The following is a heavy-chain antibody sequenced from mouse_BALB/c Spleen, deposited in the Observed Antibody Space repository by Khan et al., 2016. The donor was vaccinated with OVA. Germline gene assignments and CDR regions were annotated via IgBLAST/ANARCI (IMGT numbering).Heavy chain of an antibody. Sequence: EVQLVASGGGLVQPGGSLKLSCAASGFTFSSYAMSWVRQTPEKRLEWVATISSGGSYIYYPDSVKGRFTISRDNAKTTLYLQMSSLRSEDTAMYYCARPPISTVVATSYGFFDVWGAGTKGTVSA. CDR1: GFTFSSYA. CDR2: ISSGGSYI. V-gene: IGHV5-9-3*01. CDR3: ARPPISTVVATSYGFFDV. D-gene: IGHD1-1*01. J-gene: IGHJ1*01.